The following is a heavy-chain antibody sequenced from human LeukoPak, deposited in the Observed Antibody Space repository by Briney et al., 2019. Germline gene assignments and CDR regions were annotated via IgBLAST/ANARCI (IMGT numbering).Heavy chain of an antibody. Sequence: GGSLRLSCTASGFTFSRHWISWVRQAPGKGLEWVSSTVSRGTTQYADSVKGRFTVSRDTSKNTLYLQMNSLRADDTAVYYCAKCSTSAYTTGWCNWIDPWGQGTLVTVSS. CDR1: GFTFSRHW. V-gene: IGHV3-23*01. CDR2: TVSRGTT. J-gene: IGHJ5*02. D-gene: IGHD6-19*01. CDR3: AKCSTSAYTTGWCNWIDP.